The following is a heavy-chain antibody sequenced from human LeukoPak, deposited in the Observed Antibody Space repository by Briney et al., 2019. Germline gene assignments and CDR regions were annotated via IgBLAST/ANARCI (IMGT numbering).Heavy chain of an antibody. CDR3: ARRIHSGSSGFDI. Sequence: PGGSLRLSCKGSGFRFTTYWIGWVRQMPGKGREWMGIIYPGDSDTGYSPSVQGQVTISADKSISTAYLQWSSLKASYTGMYYCARRIHSGSSGFDIWGQGTMVTVSS. D-gene: IGHD1-26*01. V-gene: IGHV5-51*01. J-gene: IGHJ3*02. CDR1: GFRFTTYW. CDR2: IYPGDSDT.